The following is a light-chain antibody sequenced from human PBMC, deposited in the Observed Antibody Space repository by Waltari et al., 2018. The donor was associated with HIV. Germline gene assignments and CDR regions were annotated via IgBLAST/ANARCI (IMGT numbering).Light chain of an antibody. CDR3: QSADTSYTSRV. V-gene: IGLV3-25*03. CDR1: VLAKQY. CDR2: KDT. Sequence: SYELTQPPSVSVSPGQTARIPCSGDVLAKQYAYWYQQKPGQAPVLVIYKDTERPSGIPERFSGSSSGTTVTLTISGFQPDDEADYYCQSADTSYTSRVFGIGTKVTVL. J-gene: IGLJ1*01.